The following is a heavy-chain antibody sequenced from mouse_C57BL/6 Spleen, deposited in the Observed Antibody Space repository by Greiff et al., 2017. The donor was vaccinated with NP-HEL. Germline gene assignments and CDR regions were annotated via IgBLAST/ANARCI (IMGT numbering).Heavy chain of an antibody. CDR3: ATEGYYYGSSYYAMDY. J-gene: IGHJ4*01. V-gene: IGHV1-26*01. D-gene: IGHD1-1*01. CDR1: GYTFTDYY. CDR2: INPNNGGT. Sequence: EVQLQQSGPELVKPGASVKISCKASGYTFTDYYMNWVKQSHGKSLEWIGDINPNNGGTSYNQKFKGKATLTVDKSSSTAYMELRSLTSEDSAVYYCATEGYYYGSSYYAMDYWGQGTSVTVSS.